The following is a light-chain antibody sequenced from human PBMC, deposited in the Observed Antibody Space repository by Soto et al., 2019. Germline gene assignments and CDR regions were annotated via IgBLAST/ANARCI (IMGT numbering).Light chain of an antibody. CDR2: GSS. V-gene: IGKV1-39*01. CDR1: QSISTF. CDR3: QQRFRTPYT. Sequence: DIQMTQSPSSLSASIGDRVTITCRASQSISTFLNWYQHKPGKAPKVLISGSSNLQSGVPSRFSGRGSGTEFTLTTRSLKPEDLATYYCQQRFRTPYTFGQGTKLEIK. J-gene: IGKJ2*01.